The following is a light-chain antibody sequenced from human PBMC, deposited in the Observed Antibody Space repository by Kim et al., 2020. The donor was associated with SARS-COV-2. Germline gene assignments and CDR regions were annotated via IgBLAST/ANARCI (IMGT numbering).Light chain of an antibody. CDR1: QDITKF. V-gene: IGKV1-33*01. Sequence: SALVGDTVTISCQASQDITKFINWFQQNPGKVPHLLIFDASILEPGVPSRFRGGGSGTLFTFTINNLQPEDVATYYCQQYENLPYTFGQGTKLEI. CDR3: QQYENLPYT. CDR2: DAS. J-gene: IGKJ2*01.